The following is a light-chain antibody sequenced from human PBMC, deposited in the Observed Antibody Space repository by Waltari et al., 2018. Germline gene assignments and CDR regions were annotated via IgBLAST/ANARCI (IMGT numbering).Light chain of an antibody. J-gene: IGLJ3*02. CDR3: CSYAGFSFWV. CDR1: SSDVGSYNL. CDR2: EVG. V-gene: IGLV2-23*02. Sequence: SALTQPGPVSGSPGQPIPIPCTGPSSDVGSYNLFSWTQQSQGKAPKLMIYEVGNGPSGVYNRFSGSKSCDTASLTISGLQAEDEADYYCCSYAGFSFWVFGGGTKVTVL.